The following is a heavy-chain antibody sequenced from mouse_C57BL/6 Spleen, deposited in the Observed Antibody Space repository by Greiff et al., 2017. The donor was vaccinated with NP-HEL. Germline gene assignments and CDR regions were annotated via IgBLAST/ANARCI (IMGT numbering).Heavy chain of an antibody. V-gene: IGHV1-52*01. D-gene: IGHD1-1*02. Sequence: QVQLKQPGAELVRPGSSVKLSCKASGYTFTSYWMHWVKQRPIQGLEWIGNIDPSDSETHYNQKFKDKATLTVDKSSSTAYMQLSSLTSEDSAVYYCARSDYGYYFDYWGQGTTLTVSS. CDR3: ARSDYGYYFDY. CDR1: GYTFTSYW. J-gene: IGHJ2*01. CDR2: IDPSDSET.